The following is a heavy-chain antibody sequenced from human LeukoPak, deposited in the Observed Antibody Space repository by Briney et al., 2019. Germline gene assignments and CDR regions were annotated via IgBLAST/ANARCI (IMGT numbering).Heavy chain of an antibody. CDR2: INSRGNIE. J-gene: IGHJ4*02. CDR1: GFTFSSYA. D-gene: IGHD5-12*01. V-gene: IGHV3-48*01. Sequence: GGSLRLSCAASGFTFSSYAMSWVRQAPGKGLDWVSFINSRGNIEYYADSVKGRFTISRDNAKNSLYLQMNSLRPEDTGLYYCAREVATALDYWGQGTLVTVSS. CDR3: AREVATALDY.